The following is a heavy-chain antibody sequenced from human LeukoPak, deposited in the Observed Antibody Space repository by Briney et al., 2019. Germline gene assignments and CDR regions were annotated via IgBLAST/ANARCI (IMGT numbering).Heavy chain of an antibody. V-gene: IGHV3-74*03. CDR2: INPTGSST. CDR1: GFTFSNYW. CDR3: ARDEPVAGGDI. D-gene: IGHD6-19*01. J-gene: IGHJ3*02. Sequence: GGSLRLSCAASGFTFSNYWMYWVRQAPGKGLVCVSRINPTGSSTTYADSVKGRFTISRDNAKNSLYLQMNSLRAEDTAVYYCARDEPVAGGDIWGQGTMVTVSS.